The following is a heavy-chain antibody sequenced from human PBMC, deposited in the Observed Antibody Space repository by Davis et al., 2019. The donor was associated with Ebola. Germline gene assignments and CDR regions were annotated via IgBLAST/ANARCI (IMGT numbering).Heavy chain of an antibody. J-gene: IGHJ6*03. Sequence: PGGSLRLSCAASGFTFTRYAMSWFRQAPGKGLEWVSAISASGSNAYYADSLKGRFTISRDNAKNSVFLQMNSLRAEDTAVYYCAYFTRDFYYSYCMDVWGKGTRVTVSS. CDR2: ISASGSNA. D-gene: IGHD2-21*01. V-gene: IGHV3-23*01. CDR1: GFTFTRYA. CDR3: AYFTRDFYYSYCMDV.